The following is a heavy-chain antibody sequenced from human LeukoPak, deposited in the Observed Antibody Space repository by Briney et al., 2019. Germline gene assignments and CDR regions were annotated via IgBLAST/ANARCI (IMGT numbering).Heavy chain of an antibody. CDR3: ASGYTNWWPLDY. J-gene: IGHJ4*02. V-gene: IGHV4-59*12. Sequence: SETLSLTCGVSGGSMTSYCWSWIRQAPGKGLEWIGYISASGTTNYNPSLGSRLSISMDASKNQLSLSLTSVTAADTAVYYCASGYTNWWPLDYWGQGARVIVSS. CDR1: GGSMTSYC. CDR2: ISASGTT. D-gene: IGHD2-8*02.